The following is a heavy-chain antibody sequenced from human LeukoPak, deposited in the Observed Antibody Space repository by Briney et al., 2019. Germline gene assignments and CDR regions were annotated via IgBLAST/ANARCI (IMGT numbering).Heavy chain of an antibody. V-gene: IGHV1-2*02. CDR3: ARDRSRIVGATTT. D-gene: IGHD1-26*01. Sequence: ASVKVSCKASGYTFTGYYMHWVRQAPGQGLEWMGWINHISGGTNYAQKFQGRVNMNRDTAISTAYMELSRLRSEDTAVYYCARDRSRIVGATTTWGQGTLVTVSS. CDR2: INHISGGT. J-gene: IGHJ5*02. CDR1: GYTFTGYY.